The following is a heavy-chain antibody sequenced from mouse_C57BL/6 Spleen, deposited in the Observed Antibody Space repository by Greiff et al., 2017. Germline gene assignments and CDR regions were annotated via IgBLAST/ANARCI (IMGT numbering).Heavy chain of an antibody. V-gene: IGHV5-12*01. J-gene: IGHJ2*01. CDR2: ISNGGGST. CDR1: GFTFSDYY. Sequence: EVKVVESGGGLVQPGGSLKLSCAASGFTFSDYYMYWVRQTPEKRLEWVAYISNGGGSTYYPDTVKGRFTISRDNAKNTLYLQMSRLQSEDTAMYYCARIDGSSYYFDYWGQGTTRTVSS. CDR3: ARIDGSSYYFDY. D-gene: IGHD1-1*01.